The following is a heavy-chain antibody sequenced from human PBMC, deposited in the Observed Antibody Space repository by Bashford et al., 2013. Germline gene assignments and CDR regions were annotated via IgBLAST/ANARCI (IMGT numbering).Heavy chain of an antibody. D-gene: IGHD5-24*01. Sequence: IVWVRQAPGQGLEWMGGIISQFGTTNYAPTFQGRVTMTRNTSMSTAYMELRSLKSDDTAVYYCAREGDGNRGWFDSWGQGNSGHRLL. CDR2: IISQFGTT. V-gene: IGHV1-69*05. J-gene: IGHJ5*01. CDR3: AREGDGNRGWFDS.